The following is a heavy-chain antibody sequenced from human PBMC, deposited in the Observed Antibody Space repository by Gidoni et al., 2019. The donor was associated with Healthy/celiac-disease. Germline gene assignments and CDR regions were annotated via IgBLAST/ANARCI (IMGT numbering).Heavy chain of an antibody. CDR1: GFTFSSYG. D-gene: IGHD6-13*01. J-gene: IGHJ6*03. CDR3: ARDTSSSWYDYYYYYMDV. V-gene: IGHV3-33*01. Sequence: QVQLVESGGGVVQPGRSLRLSCAASGFTFSSYGMHWVRQAPGKGLEWVAVIWYDGSNKYYADSVKGRFTISRDNSKNTLYLQMNSLRAEDTAVYYCARDTSSSWYDYYYYYMDVWGKGTTVTVSS. CDR2: IWYDGSNK.